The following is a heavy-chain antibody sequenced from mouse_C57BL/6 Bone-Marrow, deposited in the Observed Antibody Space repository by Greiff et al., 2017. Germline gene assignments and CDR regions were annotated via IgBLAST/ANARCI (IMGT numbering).Heavy chain of an antibody. CDR1: GFNIKNTY. Sequence: VQLKQSVAGLVRPGASVKLSCTASGFNIKNTYMHWVRQRPEQGLEWIGRIGPANGYTKYAAKFQGKATITADTASNTVYLQLSSLTSEDTAIYYCATLPPFAYWGQGTRATVSA. CDR3: ATLPPFAY. V-gene: IGHV14-3*01. J-gene: IGHJ3*01. D-gene: IGHD2-1*01. CDR2: IGPANGYT.